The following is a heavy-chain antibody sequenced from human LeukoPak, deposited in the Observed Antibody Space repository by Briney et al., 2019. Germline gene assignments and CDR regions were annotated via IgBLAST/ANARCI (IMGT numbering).Heavy chain of an antibody. J-gene: IGHJ3*02. CDR1: GFTFSTYA. D-gene: IGHD2-21*01. V-gene: IGHV3-23*01. Sequence: GGSLRLSCAASGFTFSTYAMRWVRQAPGKGLEWVSTISGGGGTTYYGDSVQGRFTISRDNSKNTLYLQMSSLRAEDTAVYYCAIPVISTGNSNSFDIWGQGTMVTVSS. CDR3: AIPVISTGNSNSFDI. CDR2: ISGGGGTT.